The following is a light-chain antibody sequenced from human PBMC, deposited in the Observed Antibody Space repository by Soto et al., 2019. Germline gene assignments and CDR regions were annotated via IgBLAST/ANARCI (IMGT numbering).Light chain of an antibody. CDR1: QSVNSW. CDR3: QQYNSYSSYT. CDR2: KAS. V-gene: IGKV1-5*03. Sequence: DIQMTQSPSTLSASVGDRVTITCRASQSVNSWLAWYQQKPGKAPKLLIYKASNLESGVPSRFSGSGSGTEFTLTISSLQPDDFATYYCQQYNSYSSYTFGQGTKLEIK. J-gene: IGKJ2*01.